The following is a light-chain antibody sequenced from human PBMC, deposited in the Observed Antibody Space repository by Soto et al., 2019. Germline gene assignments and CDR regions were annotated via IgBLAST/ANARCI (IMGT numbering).Light chain of an antibody. V-gene: IGKV3D-20*02. CDR2: GAS. Sequence: EIVLTQSPGTLSLSPGERATLSCRASQSVSSSYLAWYQQKPGQAPRLLIYGASSRATGIPDRFSGSGSGTDFTLTISSLQAEDVAVYYCQLRSNWPPITFGQGTRLEIK. CDR3: QLRSNWPPIT. J-gene: IGKJ5*01. CDR1: QSVSSSY.